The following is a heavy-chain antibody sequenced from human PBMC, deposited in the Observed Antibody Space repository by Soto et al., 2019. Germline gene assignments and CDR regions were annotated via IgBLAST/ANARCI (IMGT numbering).Heavy chain of an antibody. Sequence: TGGSLRLSCAASGFTFSSYGMHWVRQAPGKGLEWVAVISYDGSNKYYADSVKGRFTISRDNSKNTLYLQMNSLRAEDTAVYYCAKDKVKDYYYYYYGMDVWGQGTTVTVSS. CDR3: AKDKVKDYYYYYYGMDV. D-gene: IGHD2-21*01. CDR1: GFTFSSYG. V-gene: IGHV3-30*18. CDR2: ISYDGSNK. J-gene: IGHJ6*02.